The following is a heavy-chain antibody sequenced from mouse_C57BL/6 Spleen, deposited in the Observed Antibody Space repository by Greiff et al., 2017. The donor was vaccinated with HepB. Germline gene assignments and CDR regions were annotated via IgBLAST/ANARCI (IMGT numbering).Heavy chain of an antibody. V-gene: IGHV1-82*01. Sequence: QVQLKESGPELVKPGASVKISCKASGYAFSSSWMNWVKQRPGKGLEWIGRIYPGDRDTNYNGKFKGKATLTADKSSSTAYMQLSSLTSEDSAVYFCARSKGFKDWYFDVWGTGTTVTVSS. CDR2: IYPGDRDT. CDR3: ARSKGFKDWYFDV. J-gene: IGHJ1*03. CDR1: GYAFSSSW.